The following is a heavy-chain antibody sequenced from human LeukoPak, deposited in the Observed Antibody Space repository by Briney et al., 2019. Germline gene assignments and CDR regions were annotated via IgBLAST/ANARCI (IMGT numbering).Heavy chain of an antibody. CDR1: GFTFNSFA. J-gene: IGHJ4*02. CDR2: ISGSGAST. CDR3: ARSTGDCSGGTCYSDFDC. D-gene: IGHD2-15*01. V-gene: IGHV3-23*01. Sequence: GGSLRLSCAASGFTFNSFAMSWVRQAPGKGLEWVSGISGSGASTYYADSVKGRFTISRDNSKNTLYLQMNSLRAEDTAVYYCARSTGDCSGGTCYSDFDCWGQGTLVTVSS.